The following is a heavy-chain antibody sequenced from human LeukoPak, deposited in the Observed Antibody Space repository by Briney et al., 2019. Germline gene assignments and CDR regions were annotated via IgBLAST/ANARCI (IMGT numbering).Heavy chain of an antibody. CDR3: ASQGPHYDFWSGYSNWFDP. CDR2: INPNSGGT. V-gene: IGHV1-2*06. Sequence: ASVKVSCKASGYTFTGYYMHWVRQAPGQGLVWMGRINPNSGGTNYAQKFQGRVTMTRDTSISTAYMELSRLRSDDTAVYYCASQGPHYDFWSGYSNWFDPWGQGTLVTVSS. J-gene: IGHJ5*02. D-gene: IGHD3-3*01. CDR1: GYTFTGYY.